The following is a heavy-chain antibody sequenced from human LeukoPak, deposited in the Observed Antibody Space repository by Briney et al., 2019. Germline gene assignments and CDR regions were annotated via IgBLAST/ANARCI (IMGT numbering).Heavy chain of an antibody. J-gene: IGHJ4*02. CDR1: GFTFRNYW. CDR3: ARVRDPVIPTDY. D-gene: IGHD3-16*02. Sequence: GGSLRLSCAVSGFTFRNYWMSWVRQAPGKGLVWVSRINSDGSSTSYADSVKGRFTISRDNAKNTLYLQMNSLRAEDTAVYYCARVRDPVIPTDYWGQGTLVTVSS. CDR2: INSDGSST. V-gene: IGHV3-74*01.